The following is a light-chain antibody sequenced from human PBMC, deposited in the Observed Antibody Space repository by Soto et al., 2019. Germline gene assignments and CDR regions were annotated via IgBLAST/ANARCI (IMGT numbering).Light chain of an antibody. Sequence: EIVLTQSPGTLYLSPGERATLSCRASQSVSNNYFAWYQQKHGQTPRLLIYDVSNRATGIPDRFSGSASGTDLTLTISRLEPEDFAVYYCQQYGSLPFTFGPGTKVDIK. CDR3: QQYGSLPFT. J-gene: IGKJ3*01. V-gene: IGKV3-20*01. CDR1: QSVSNNY. CDR2: DVS.